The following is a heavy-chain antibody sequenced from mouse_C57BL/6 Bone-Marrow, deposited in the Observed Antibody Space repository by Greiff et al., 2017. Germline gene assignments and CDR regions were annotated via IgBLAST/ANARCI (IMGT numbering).Heavy chain of an antibody. CDR2: IRNKANNHAT. CDR1: GFTFSDAW. Sequence: EVKLVESGGGLVQPGGSMKLSCAASGFTFSDAWMDWVRQSPEKGLEWVAEIRNKANNHATYYAESVKGRFTISRDDSKSSVYLQMNSLRAEDTGIYYCTRGTTVVAHFDVWGTGTTVTVSS. CDR3: TRGTTVVAHFDV. J-gene: IGHJ1*03. V-gene: IGHV6-6*01. D-gene: IGHD1-1*01.